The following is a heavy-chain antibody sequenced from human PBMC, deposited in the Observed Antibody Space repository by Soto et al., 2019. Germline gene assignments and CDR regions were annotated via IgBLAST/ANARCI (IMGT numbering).Heavy chain of an antibody. CDR3: ARGRGPPYYYDSSGYQDY. D-gene: IGHD3-22*01. CDR1: GFTFSSYA. V-gene: IGHV3-64*01. CDR2: ISSNGGGT. Sequence: EVQLVESGGGLVQPGGSLRLSCAASGFTFSSYAMHWVRQAPGKGLEYVSAISSNGGGTYYANSVKGRFTISRDNSKNTLYLQMGSLRAEDMAVYYCARGRGPPYYYDSSGYQDYWGQGTLVTVSS. J-gene: IGHJ4*02.